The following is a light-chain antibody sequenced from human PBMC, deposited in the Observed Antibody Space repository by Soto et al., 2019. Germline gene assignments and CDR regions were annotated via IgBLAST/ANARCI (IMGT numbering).Light chain of an antibody. J-gene: IGLJ1*01. Sequence: QSALTQPASVSGSPGQSITISCTGISSDVGGYNFVSWYQLPPGKAPKLMIYEVSNRPSGVSNRFSGSKSDNTASLTISGLQTEDEADYYCSSYTSSSTYIFGTGTKLTVL. CDR1: SSDVGGYNF. V-gene: IGLV2-14*01. CDR3: SSYTSSSTYI. CDR2: EVS.